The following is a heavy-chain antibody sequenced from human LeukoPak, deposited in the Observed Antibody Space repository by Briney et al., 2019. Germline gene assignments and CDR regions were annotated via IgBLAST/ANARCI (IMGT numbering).Heavy chain of an antibody. Sequence: SETLSLTCTVSGGSISSGDYYWSWIRQPPGKGLEWIGSIYHSGSTYYNPSLKSRVTISVDTSKNQFSLKLSSVTAADTAVYYWAGRPDASGSYSLDYWGQGTLVTVSS. J-gene: IGHJ4*02. V-gene: IGHV4-30-4*01. CDR1: GGSISSGDYY. CDR3: AGRPDASGSYSLDY. CDR2: IYHSGST. D-gene: IGHD3-10*01.